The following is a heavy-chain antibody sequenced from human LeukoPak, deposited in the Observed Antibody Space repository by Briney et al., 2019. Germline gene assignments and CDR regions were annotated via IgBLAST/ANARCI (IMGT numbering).Heavy chain of an antibody. Sequence: SVKVSCKASGNSFNKYAITWVRQAPGQGLEWMGEFIPIFGTAKYAKKFQGRVTITADKSTSTAYMDLNSLRSEDTAVYYCTRGGFGELYHFDYWGQGTLVTASS. J-gene: IGHJ4*02. CDR3: TRGGFGELYHFDY. CDR1: GNSFNKYA. CDR2: FIPIFGTA. D-gene: IGHD3-10*01. V-gene: IGHV1-69*06.